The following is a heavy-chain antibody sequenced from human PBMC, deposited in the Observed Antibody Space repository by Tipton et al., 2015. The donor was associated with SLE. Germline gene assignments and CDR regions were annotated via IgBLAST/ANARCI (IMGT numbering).Heavy chain of an antibody. CDR3: AMVISRAEYFFDS. J-gene: IGHJ4*02. Sequence: GSLRLSCATSGFSVSTNHMSWVRQAPGKGLEWVSTIYSGGPTFYADSMKGRFTISRDNFKNVLYLQMNSLRVEDTAVYYCAMVISRAEYFFDSWGQGSLVPVSS. CDR2: IYSGGPT. V-gene: IGHV3-53*05. CDR1: GFSVSTNH. D-gene: IGHD4-23*01.